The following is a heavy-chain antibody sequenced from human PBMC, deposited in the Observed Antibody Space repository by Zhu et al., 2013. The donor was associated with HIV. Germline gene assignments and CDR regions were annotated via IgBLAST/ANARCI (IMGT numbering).Heavy chain of an antibody. CDR2: IIPIVGTA. CDR3: ARDRAHDYGDYYYYMDV. CDR1: GGTFSSYA. Sequence: QVQLVQSGAEVRKPGSSVKVSCKASGGTFSSYATSWVRQAPGQGLEWMGGIIPIVGTAIYAQKFQGRVTIVADKFTNTAYMELSSLRSDDTAVYYCARDRAHDYGDYYYYMDVWGKGTTVTVSS. J-gene: IGHJ6*03. D-gene: IGHD4-17*01. V-gene: IGHV1-69*06.